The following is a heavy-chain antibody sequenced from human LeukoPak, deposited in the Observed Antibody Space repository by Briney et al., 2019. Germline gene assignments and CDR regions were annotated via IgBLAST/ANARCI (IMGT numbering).Heavy chain of an antibody. CDR2: INPSGGNT. CDR1: GYTFTSYY. D-gene: IGHD3-22*01. V-gene: IGHV1-46*01. CDR3: ARAVRRADSSGYYSVYYFDY. Sequence: ASVKVSCKASGYTFTSYYMPWVRQAPGQGLEWMGFINPSGGNTGYAQKFQGRVTMTRNTSISTAYMELSSLRSEDTAVYYCARAVRRADSSGYYSVYYFDYWGQGTLVTVSS. J-gene: IGHJ4*02.